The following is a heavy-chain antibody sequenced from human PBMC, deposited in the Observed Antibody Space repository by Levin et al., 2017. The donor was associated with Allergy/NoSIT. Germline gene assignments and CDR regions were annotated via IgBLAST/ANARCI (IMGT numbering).Heavy chain of an antibody. Sequence: GESLKISCAASGFTFSSYGMHWVRQAPGKGLEWVAVISYDGSNKYYAESVKGRFTISRDNSKNTLYLQMNSLRAEDTAVYYCAKGGRWLQQSRGIDYWGQGTLVTVSS. CDR3: AKGGRWLQQSRGIDY. D-gene: IGHD5-24*01. J-gene: IGHJ4*02. V-gene: IGHV3-30*18. CDR1: GFTFSSYG. CDR2: ISYDGSNK.